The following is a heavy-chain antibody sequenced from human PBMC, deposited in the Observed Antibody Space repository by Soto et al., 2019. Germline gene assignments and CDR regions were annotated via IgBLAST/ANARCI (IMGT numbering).Heavy chain of an antibody. J-gene: IGHJ6*03. CDR1: GGSLSSYY. D-gene: IGHD2-2*01. V-gene: IGHV4-59*01. CDR3: ARYPKYQLPYMDV. CDR2: IYYSGST. Sequence: PSETLSLTCTVSGGSLSSYYLSWIRQPPGKGLEWIGYIYYSGSTNYNPSLKSRVTISVDTSKNQFSLKLSSVTAADTAVYYCARYPKYQLPYMDVSGKGTTVTVSS.